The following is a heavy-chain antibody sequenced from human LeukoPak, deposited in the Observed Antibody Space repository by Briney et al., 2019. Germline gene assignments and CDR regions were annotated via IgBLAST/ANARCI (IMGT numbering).Heavy chain of an antibody. V-gene: IGHV3-21*01. D-gene: IGHD4-17*01. J-gene: IGHJ3*02. Sequence: SGGSLRLSCAASGFTFNSYSMNWVRQAPGKGLEWVSSISSSSSYIYYADSVKGRFTISRDNAKNSLYLQMNSLRAEDTAVYYCARDVGPYGDYVRDAFDIWGQGTMVTVSS. CDR1: GFTFNSYS. CDR3: ARDVGPYGDYVRDAFDI. CDR2: ISSSSSYI.